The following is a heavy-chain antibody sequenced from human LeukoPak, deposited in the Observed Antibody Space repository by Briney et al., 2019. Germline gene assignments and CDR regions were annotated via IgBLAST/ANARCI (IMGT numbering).Heavy chain of an antibody. CDR1: GGSISSYY. D-gene: IGHD3-16*02. CDR2: IYYSGST. V-gene: IGHV4-59*06. J-gene: IGHJ4*02. Sequence: SETLSLTCTVSGGSISSYYWSWIRQHPGKGLEWIGYIYYSGSTYYNPSLKSRVTISVDTSKNQFSLKLSSVTAADTAVYYCARMFLDRAVIDYWGQGTLVTVCS. CDR3: ARMFLDRAVIDY.